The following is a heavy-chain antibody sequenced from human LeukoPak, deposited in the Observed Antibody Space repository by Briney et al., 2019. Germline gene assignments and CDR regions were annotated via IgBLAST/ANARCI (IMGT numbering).Heavy chain of an antibody. Sequence: SETLSLTCAVSGYSITRGFYWAWVRQPPGKGLEWIGSIYHSGTTYYNPSLKSRVTISVDTSKNQLSLKLTSVATADTAAYHFARDGGSGYATYYYMDVWGKGTTVTVSS. CDR2: IYHSGTT. J-gene: IGHJ6*03. V-gene: IGHV4-38-2*02. CDR3: ARDGGSGYATYYYMDV. CDR1: GYSITRGFY. D-gene: IGHD5-12*01.